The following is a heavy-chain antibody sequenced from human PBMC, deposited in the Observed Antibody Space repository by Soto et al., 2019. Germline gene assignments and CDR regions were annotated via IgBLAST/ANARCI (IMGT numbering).Heavy chain of an antibody. D-gene: IGHD2-15*01. CDR2: INWNGGST. CDR1: GFTFDDYG. V-gene: IGHV3-20*01. Sequence: GGSLRLSCAASGFTFDDYGMSWVRQAPGKGLEWVSGINWNGGSTGYADSVKGRFTISGDNAKNSLYLQMNSLRAEDTALYHCARSVATEDAFDIWGQGTMVTVSS. J-gene: IGHJ3*02. CDR3: ARSVATEDAFDI.